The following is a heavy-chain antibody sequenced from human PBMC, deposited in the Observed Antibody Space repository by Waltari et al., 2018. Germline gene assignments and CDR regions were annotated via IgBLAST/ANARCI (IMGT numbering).Heavy chain of an antibody. Sequence: QLVGSGGGVVQPGGSLRLSCAASGFPCRNYGMHWVRQSPGKGLEWVAVILSDGSNEYYADSVKGRFTISRDNSKNTLYLQMNSLRVQDTAVYYCARGSYSSGCDFWGQGTQVTVSS. V-gene: IGHV3-30*03. CDR1: GFPCRNYG. D-gene: IGHD6-19*01. CDR3: ARGSYSSGCDF. CDR2: ILSDGSNE. J-gene: IGHJ4*02.